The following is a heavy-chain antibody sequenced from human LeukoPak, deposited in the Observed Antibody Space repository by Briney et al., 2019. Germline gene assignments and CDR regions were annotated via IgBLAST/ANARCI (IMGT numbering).Heavy chain of an antibody. Sequence: GGSLRLSCAASGFTFSSSGMHWVRQAPGKGLEWVAVISYDGSNKYYADSVKGRFTISRDNSKNTLYLQMNSLRAEDTAVYYCAKDLLSNYDILTGYPGIDYWGQGTLVTVSS. J-gene: IGHJ4*02. V-gene: IGHV3-30*18. CDR3: AKDLLSNYDILTGYPGIDY. D-gene: IGHD3-9*01. CDR2: ISYDGSNK. CDR1: GFTFSSSG.